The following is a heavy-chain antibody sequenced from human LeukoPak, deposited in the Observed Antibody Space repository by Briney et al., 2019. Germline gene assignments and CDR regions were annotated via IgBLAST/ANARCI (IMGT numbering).Heavy chain of an antibody. Sequence: GGSLRLSCAASGFTFSSYEMNWVRQAPGKGLEWVSYISRSGSTIYYADSVKGRFTISRDNAKNSLYLQMNSLRAEDTAVYYCASTKALSIVGATIGDYFDYWGQGTLVTVSS. CDR2: ISRSGSTI. D-gene: IGHD1-26*01. CDR3: ASTKALSIVGATIGDYFDY. V-gene: IGHV3-48*03. J-gene: IGHJ4*02. CDR1: GFTFSSYE.